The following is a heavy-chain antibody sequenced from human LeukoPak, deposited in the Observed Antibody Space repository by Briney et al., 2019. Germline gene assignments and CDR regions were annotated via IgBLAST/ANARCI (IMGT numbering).Heavy chain of an antibody. CDR3: ASWIQLWPESYYYYYMDV. J-gene: IGHJ6*03. V-gene: IGHV1-69*06. Sequence: ASVKVSCKASGGTFSSYDISWVRQAPGQGLEWMGGIIPIFGTANYAQKFQGRVTITADKSTSTAYMELSSLRSEDTAVYYCASWIQLWPESYYYYYMDVWGKGTTVTVSS. CDR2: IIPIFGTA. D-gene: IGHD5-18*01. CDR1: GGTFSSYD.